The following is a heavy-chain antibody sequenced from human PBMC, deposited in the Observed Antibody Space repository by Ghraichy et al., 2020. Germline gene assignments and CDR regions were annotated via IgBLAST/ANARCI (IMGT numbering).Heavy chain of an antibody. V-gene: IGHV4-59*08. J-gene: IGHJ6*02. Sequence: SQTLSLTCTVSGGSISGYYWTWIRQPPGKGLEWIGYFYYTGITNYNPSLKSRVTISVDTSKNQFSLKLSSVTAADTAVYYCARGSITYYYGLEVWGQGTTVTV. CDR1: GGSISGYY. CDR3: ARGSITYYYGLEV. CDR2: FYYTGIT. D-gene: IGHD1-14*01.